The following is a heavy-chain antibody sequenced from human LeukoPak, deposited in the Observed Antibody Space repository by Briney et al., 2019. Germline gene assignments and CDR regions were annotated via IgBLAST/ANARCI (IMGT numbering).Heavy chain of an antibody. CDR3: ARDISDDY. Sequence: GGSLRLSCGASGFTVSTNYMNWVRQAPGRGLEWVSCISSSSTYMLYADSAKGRFTISRDNAKNSLYLQMNSLRAEDTAVYYCARDISDDYWGQGTLVTVSS. CDR2: ISSSSTYM. CDR1: GFTVSTNY. J-gene: IGHJ4*02. D-gene: IGHD1-26*01. V-gene: IGHV3-21*01.